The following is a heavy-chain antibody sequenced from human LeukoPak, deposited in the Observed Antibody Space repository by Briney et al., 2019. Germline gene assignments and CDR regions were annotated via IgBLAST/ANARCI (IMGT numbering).Heavy chain of an antibody. CDR1: GDSASSNSVT. CDR2: TYYGSTWYN. Sequence: SQTLSLTCAISGDSASSNSVTWNWIGQSPSRGLEWLGRTYYGSTWYNDYAVSVRGRITVNPDTSKNQFSLHLNSVTPEDTAVYYCARRLTQYDCFDPWGQGILVTVSS. V-gene: IGHV6-1*01. J-gene: IGHJ5*02. D-gene: IGHD2-2*01. CDR3: ARRLTQYDCFDP.